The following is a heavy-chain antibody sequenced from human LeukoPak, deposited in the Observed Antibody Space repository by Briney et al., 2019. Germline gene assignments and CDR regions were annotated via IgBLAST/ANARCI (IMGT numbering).Heavy chain of an antibody. V-gene: IGHV3-23*01. J-gene: IGHJ4*02. CDR2: ISGSGGST. CDR3: AKTTYGGNSGGY. Sequence: GGSLRLSCAASGFTFSSYAMSWVRQAPGKGLEWVSAISGSGGSTYYADSVKGRFTISRDNSKNTLYLQMNSLRAEDTVVYYCAKTTYGGNSGGYWGQGTLVTVSS. D-gene: IGHD4-23*01. CDR1: GFTFSSYA.